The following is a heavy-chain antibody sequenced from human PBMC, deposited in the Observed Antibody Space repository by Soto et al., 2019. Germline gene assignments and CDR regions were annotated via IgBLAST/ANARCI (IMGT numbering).Heavy chain of an antibody. D-gene: IGHD3-3*01. J-gene: IGHJ4*02. Sequence: QVQLVQSGAEVKKPGASVKVSCKASGYTFTSYAMHWVRQAPGQRLEWMGWINAGNGNTKYSQKFQGRVTITRDTSASKAYMELSSLRSEDTAVYYCARDLLRGGYYDLWSMGDYWGQGTLVTVSS. CDR1: GYTFTSYA. CDR3: ARDLLRGGYYDLWSMGDY. V-gene: IGHV1-3*01. CDR2: INAGNGNT.